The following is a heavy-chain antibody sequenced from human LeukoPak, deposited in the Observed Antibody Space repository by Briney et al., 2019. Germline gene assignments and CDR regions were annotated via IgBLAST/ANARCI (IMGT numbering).Heavy chain of an antibody. Sequence: GGSLRLSCAASGFTFSSYSMNWVRQAPGKGLEWVSYISSSSSTIYYADSVKGRFTTSRDNAKNSLYLQMNSLRAEDTAVYYCASLGGVVVAAAGYWGQGTLVTVSS. J-gene: IGHJ4*02. CDR2: ISSSSSTI. CDR1: GFTFSSYS. V-gene: IGHV3-48*01. D-gene: IGHD2-15*01. CDR3: ASLGGVVVAAAGY.